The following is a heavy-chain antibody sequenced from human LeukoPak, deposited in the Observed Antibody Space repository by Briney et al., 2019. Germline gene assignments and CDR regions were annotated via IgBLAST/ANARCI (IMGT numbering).Heavy chain of an antibody. V-gene: IGHV4-34*01. J-gene: IGHJ4*02. CDR1: GGSFSGYY. CDR2: INDSGST. CDR3: ARVIDYDSSGYYLGY. Sequence: SETLSLTCAVYGGSFSGYYWSWIRQPPGKGLEWIGEINDSGSTNCSPSLKSRVSISVDTSKNQFSLKLTSVTAADTAVYYCARVIDYDSSGYYLGYWGQGTRVTVSS. D-gene: IGHD3-22*01.